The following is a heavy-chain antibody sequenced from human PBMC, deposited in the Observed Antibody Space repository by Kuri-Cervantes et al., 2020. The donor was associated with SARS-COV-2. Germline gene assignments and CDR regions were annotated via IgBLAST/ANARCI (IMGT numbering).Heavy chain of an antibody. D-gene: IGHD4-17*01. Sequence: ASVKVSCKGSGYTFTSYGISWVRQAPGQGLEWMGWISAYNGNTNYAQKPQGRVTMTTDTSASTAYMELRSLRSDDTAVYYCASWGRDMTTVTWVDYWGQGTLVTVSS. V-gene: IGHV1-18*01. CDR2: ISAYNGNT. CDR3: ASWGRDMTTVTWVDY. CDR1: GYTFTSYG. J-gene: IGHJ4*02.